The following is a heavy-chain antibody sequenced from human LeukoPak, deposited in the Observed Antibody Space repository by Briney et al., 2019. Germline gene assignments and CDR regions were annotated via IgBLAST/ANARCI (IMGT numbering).Heavy chain of an antibody. CDR3: VTVAAGPRDFDY. D-gene: IGHD6-6*01. V-gene: IGHV1-69*05. CDR2: IIPIFGTA. CDR1: GGTFSSYA. J-gene: IGHJ4*02. Sequence: SVKVSCKASGGTFSSYAISWVRQAPGQGLEWMGGIIPIFGTANYAQKLQGRVTMTTDTSTSTAYMELRSLRSDDTAVYYCVTVAAGPRDFDYWGQGTLVTVSS.